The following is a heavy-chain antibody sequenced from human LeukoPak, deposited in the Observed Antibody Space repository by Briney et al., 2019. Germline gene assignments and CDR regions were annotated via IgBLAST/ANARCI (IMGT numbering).Heavy chain of an antibody. Sequence: PSETLSLTCTVSGGSISSYHWSWIRQPPGKGLEWIGYVYYIGSTNYNPSLKSRATISVDTSKNQFSLKLSSVTAADTAVYYCARSSTSRSSDPIAVAGTFDYWGQGTLVTVSS. CDR1: GGSISSYH. CDR2: VYYIGST. J-gene: IGHJ4*02. D-gene: IGHD6-19*01. CDR3: ARSSTSRSSDPIAVAGTFDY. V-gene: IGHV4-59*01.